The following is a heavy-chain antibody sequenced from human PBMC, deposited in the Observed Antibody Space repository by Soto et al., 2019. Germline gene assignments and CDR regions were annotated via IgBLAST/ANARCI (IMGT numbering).Heavy chain of an antibody. D-gene: IGHD3-10*01. Sequence: ASVKVSCKASGYTFTSYAMHWVRQAPGQRLEWMGWINAGNGNTKYSQKFQGRVTITRDTSASTAYMELSSLRSEDTAVYYCARVVGRFAGFDPWGQGTLVTVSS. J-gene: IGHJ5*02. CDR3: ARVVGRFAGFDP. CDR1: GYTFTSYA. CDR2: INAGNGNT. V-gene: IGHV1-3*01.